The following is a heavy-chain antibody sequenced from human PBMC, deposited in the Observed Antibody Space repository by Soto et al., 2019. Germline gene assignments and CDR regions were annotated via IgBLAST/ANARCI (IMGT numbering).Heavy chain of an antibody. V-gene: IGHV4-31*03. CDR1: GGSLSSGGYY. CDR3: ARDTQRGYSGYFDS. J-gene: IGHJ4*02. CDR2: IYYSGST. Sequence: QVQLQESGPGLVKPSRTLSLSCTVSGGSLSSGGYYWSWIRQHPGKGLEWIGFIYYSGSTYYNPSLKSRVTISVDTSQNQFSLKLSSVTAADTAVYYCARDTQRGYSGYFDSWGQGTLVTVSS. D-gene: IGHD5-12*01.